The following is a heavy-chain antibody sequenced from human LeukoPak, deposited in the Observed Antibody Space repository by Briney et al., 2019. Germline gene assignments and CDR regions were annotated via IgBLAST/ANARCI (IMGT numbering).Heavy chain of an antibody. D-gene: IGHD6-19*01. CDR3: ARDGSIAVAGIDY. CDR1: GFTFSSYG. Sequence: GGSLRLSSAASGFTFSSYGMHWVRQAPGKGLEWVAVIWYDGSNKYYADSVKGRFTISRDNSKNTLYLQMNSLRAEDTAVYYCARDGSIAVAGIDYWGQGTLVTVSS. CDR2: IWYDGSNK. V-gene: IGHV3-33*01. J-gene: IGHJ4*02.